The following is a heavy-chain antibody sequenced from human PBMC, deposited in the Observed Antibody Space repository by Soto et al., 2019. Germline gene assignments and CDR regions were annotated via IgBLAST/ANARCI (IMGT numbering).Heavy chain of an antibody. D-gene: IGHD6-13*01. CDR1: GGSISSYY. V-gene: IGHV4-59*01. CDR3: AREIAAAGGFDP. J-gene: IGHJ5*02. Sequence: SETLSLTCTVSGGSISSYYWSWIRQPPGKGLEWIGYIYYSGGTNYNPSLKSRVTISVDTSKNQFSLKLSSVTAADTAVYYCAREIAAAGGFDPWGQGTLVTVSS. CDR2: IYYSGGT.